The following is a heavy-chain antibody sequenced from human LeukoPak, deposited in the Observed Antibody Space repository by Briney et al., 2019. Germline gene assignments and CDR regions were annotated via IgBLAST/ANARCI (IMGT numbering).Heavy chain of an antibody. Sequence: ASVKVSCKASGYTFTGYYMHWVRQAPGQGLEWMGIINPSGGSTSYAQKFQGRVTMTRDMSTSTVYMELSSLRSEDTAVYYCARDHIGATMAFYYYYYMDVWGKGTTVTVSS. D-gene: IGHD1-26*01. CDR1: GYTFTGYY. V-gene: IGHV1-46*01. J-gene: IGHJ6*03. CDR3: ARDHIGATMAFYYYYYMDV. CDR2: INPSGGST.